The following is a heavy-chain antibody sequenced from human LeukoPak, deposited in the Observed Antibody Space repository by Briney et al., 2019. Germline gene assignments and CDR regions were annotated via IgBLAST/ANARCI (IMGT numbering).Heavy chain of an antibody. CDR3: VKREGGTYFFDY. CDR1: GFTFSSYA. J-gene: IGHJ4*02. V-gene: IGHV3-64D*09. D-gene: IGHD2-15*01. CDR2: ISTYGSST. Sequence: PGGSLRLSCSASGFTFSSYAMHWVRQAPGKGLEYVSGISTYGSSTYYADSVKGRFTISRDNSKDTVYLQMSSLRAGDTAVYYCVKREGGTYFFDYWGQGTLVTVSS.